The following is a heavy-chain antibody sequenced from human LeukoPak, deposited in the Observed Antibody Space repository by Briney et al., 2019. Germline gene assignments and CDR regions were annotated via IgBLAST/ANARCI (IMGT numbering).Heavy chain of an antibody. Sequence: PGGSLRLSCAASGFTFSDYYMSWIRQAPGKGLEWVSYISSSGSTIYYADSVKGRFTISRDSAKNSLYLQMNSLRAEDTAVYYCARDFHYDSSPFDYWGQGTLVTVSS. CDR3: ARDFHYDSSPFDY. CDR1: GFTFSDYY. J-gene: IGHJ4*02. D-gene: IGHD3-22*01. CDR2: ISSSGSTI. V-gene: IGHV3-11*01.